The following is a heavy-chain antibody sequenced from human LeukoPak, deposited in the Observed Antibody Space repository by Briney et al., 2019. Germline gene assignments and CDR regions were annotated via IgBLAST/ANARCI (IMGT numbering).Heavy chain of an antibody. CDR2: ISYDGSNK. D-gene: IGHD6-19*01. J-gene: IGHJ6*02. V-gene: IGHV3-30*18. CDR3: AKDIAVAGIYYYYGMDV. CDR1: GLTFSSYG. Sequence: PGGSLRLSCAASGLTFSSYGMHWVRQAPGKGLEWVAVISYDGSNKYYADSVKGRFTISRDNSKNTLYLQMNSLRAEDTAVYYCAKDIAVAGIYYYYGMDVWGQGTTVTVSS.